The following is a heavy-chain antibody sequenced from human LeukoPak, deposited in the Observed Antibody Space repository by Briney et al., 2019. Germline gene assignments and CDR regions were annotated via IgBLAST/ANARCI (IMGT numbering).Heavy chain of an antibody. CDR2: INTDGSST. V-gene: IGHV3-74*01. Sequence: GGSLRLSCAASGFTFSSYWMHWVRQAPGKGLVWVSRINTDGSSTSYADSVKGRFTISRDNAKNTVYLQMNSLRAEDTAVYYCARGSDILTGYLFRFDYWGQGTLVTVSS. CDR1: GFTFSSYW. CDR3: ARGSDILTGYLFRFDY. D-gene: IGHD3-9*01. J-gene: IGHJ4*02.